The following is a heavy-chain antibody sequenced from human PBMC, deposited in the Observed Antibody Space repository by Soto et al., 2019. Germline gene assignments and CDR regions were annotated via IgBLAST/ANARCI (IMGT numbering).Heavy chain of an antibody. J-gene: IGHJ6*02. V-gene: IGHV1-18*01. CDR2: ISPYNGRT. CDR3: GRCRTDSYAKDV. Sequence: ASVKVSCKASGYSFTSYGIAWVRQAPGQGPEWMGWISPYNGRTNYAQGVKGRVVMTTEISTNTVYLELRSLRSDDTAVYYCGRCRTDSYAKDVWGQGTTVAVSS. CDR1: GYSFTSYG. D-gene: IGHD5-18*01.